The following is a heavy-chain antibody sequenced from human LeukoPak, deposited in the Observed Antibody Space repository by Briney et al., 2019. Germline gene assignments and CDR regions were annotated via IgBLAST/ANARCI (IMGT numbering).Heavy chain of an antibody. V-gene: IGHV4-59*01. D-gene: IGHD2-15*01. CDR3: AREDIVVVVAATRLPPYYYYYYMDV. Sequence: SETLSLTCTVSGGSISSYYWSWIRQPPGRGLEWIGYIYYSGSTNYNPSLKSRVTISVDTSKNQFSLKLSSVTAADTAVYYCAREDIVVVVAATRLPPYYYYYYMDVWGKGTTVTVSS. CDR2: IYYSGST. J-gene: IGHJ6*03. CDR1: GGSISSYY.